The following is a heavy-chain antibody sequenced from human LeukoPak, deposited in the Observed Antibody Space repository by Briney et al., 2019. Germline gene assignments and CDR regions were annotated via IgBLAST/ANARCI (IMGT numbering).Heavy chain of an antibody. J-gene: IGHJ4*02. V-gene: IGHV4-59*01. Sequence: PSETLSLTCTVSGGSISSYYWSWIRQPPGKGLEWIGYIYYSGSTNHNPSLKSRVTISVDTSKNQFSLKLSSVTAADTAVYYCARVTFIAAAFDYWGQGTLVTVSS. D-gene: IGHD6-13*01. CDR1: GGSISSYY. CDR2: IYYSGST. CDR3: ARVTFIAAAFDY.